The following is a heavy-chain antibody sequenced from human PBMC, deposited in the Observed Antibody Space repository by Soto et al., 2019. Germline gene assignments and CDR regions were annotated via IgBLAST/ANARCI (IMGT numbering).Heavy chain of an antibody. Sequence: GGSLRLSCAASGFTLDNYAMHWVRQAPGKGLEWVSGLNWNSGDIGYADSVKGRFTISRDNAENSLYLQMNSLRPEDTAFYYWATHMSGYPHYSFDAWGQGTLVTVSS. D-gene: IGHD3-3*01. CDR1: GFTLDNYA. J-gene: IGHJ4*02. CDR3: ATHMSGYPHYSFDA. CDR2: LNWNSGDI. V-gene: IGHV3-9*01.